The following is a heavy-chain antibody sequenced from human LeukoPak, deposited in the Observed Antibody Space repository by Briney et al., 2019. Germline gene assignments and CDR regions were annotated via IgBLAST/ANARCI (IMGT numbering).Heavy chain of an antibody. CDR2: IIPIFGTA. D-gene: IGHD3-10*01. J-gene: IGHJ6*03. CDR3: SRGAMVRGVIYNCYYYMDV. Sequence: ASVKVSCKASGGTFSSYAISWVRQVPGQGLEWMGGIIPIFGTANYAQKFQGRVTITTDESTSKVYMQLSRLRSRDTAVYLFSRGAMVRGVIYNCYYYMDVWGKGNTVTVSS. V-gene: IGHV1-69*05. CDR1: GGTFSSYA.